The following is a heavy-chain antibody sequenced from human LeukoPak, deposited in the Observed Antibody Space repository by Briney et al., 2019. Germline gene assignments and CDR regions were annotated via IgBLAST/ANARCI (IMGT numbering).Heavy chain of an antibody. V-gene: IGHV3-30*02. D-gene: IGHD2-21*01. CDR3: AGSVVMVSCTPWFDP. CDR2: IRYDGSNK. J-gene: IGHJ5*02. Sequence: GGSLRLSCAASGFTFSSYGMHWVRQAPGKGLEWVAFIRYDGSNKYYADSVKGRFTISRDNSENTLYLQMNSLKAEDTAVYYCAGSVVMVSCTPWFDPWGQGTLVTVSS. CDR1: GFTFSSYG.